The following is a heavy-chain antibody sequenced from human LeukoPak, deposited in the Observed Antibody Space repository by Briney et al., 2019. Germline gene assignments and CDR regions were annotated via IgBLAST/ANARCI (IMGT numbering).Heavy chain of an antibody. CDR3: AKGASMVAATYWYFDL. CDR2: ISYDGNKK. D-gene: IGHD2-15*01. Sequence: GGSLRLSCVASGFTFSNYGMHWVRQAPGKGLGWVVVISYDGNKKYYADSVKGRFTISRDNSKNTVSLQMNSLKTENTAVYYCAKGASMVAATYWYFDLWGRGTPVSVSS. CDR1: GFTFSNYG. V-gene: IGHV3-30*18. J-gene: IGHJ2*01.